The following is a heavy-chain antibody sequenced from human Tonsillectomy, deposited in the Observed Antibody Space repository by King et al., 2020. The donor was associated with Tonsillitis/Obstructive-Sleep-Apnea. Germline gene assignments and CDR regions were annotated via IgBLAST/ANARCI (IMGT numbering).Heavy chain of an antibody. CDR2: IYYSGST. CDR3: ARQEYYYYMDV. CDR1: GGPISSYY. J-gene: IGHJ6*03. V-gene: IGHV4-59*08. Sequence: VQLQESGPGLVKPSETLSLTCNVSGGPISSYYWSWIRPPPGKGLEWIGNIYYSGSTNYNPSLKSRVTISGDTSKNQFSLKLSSVTAADTAVYYCARQEYYYYMDVWGKGTTVTVSS.